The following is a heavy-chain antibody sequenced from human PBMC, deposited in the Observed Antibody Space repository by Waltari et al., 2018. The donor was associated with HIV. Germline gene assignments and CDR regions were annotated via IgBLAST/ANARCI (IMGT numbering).Heavy chain of an antibody. CDR2: INSDGSIT. CDR3: ARDPTLAYYYDSSGYI. J-gene: IGHJ4*02. Sequence: EVQLVESGGGLVQPGGSLRLSCAASGFTFSSYWMHWVRQAPGKGLVWVSRINSDGSITSYADSVKGRFIISRDNAKNTLYLQMNSLRAEDTAVYYCARDPTLAYYYDSSGYIWGQGTLVTVSS. V-gene: IGHV3-74*01. CDR1: GFTFSSYW. D-gene: IGHD3-22*01.